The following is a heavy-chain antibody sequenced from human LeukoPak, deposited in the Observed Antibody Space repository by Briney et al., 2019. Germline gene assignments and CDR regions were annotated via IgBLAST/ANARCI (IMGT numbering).Heavy chain of an antibody. J-gene: IGHJ4*02. CDR1: GFTFSSYG. Sequence: GGSLRLSCAASGFTFSSYGMHWVRQAPDKGLEWVAVIWYDGSNKYYADSVKGRFTISRDNSENTLYLQMNSLRAEDTAVYYCAKDHAVEYYYDSSGYYYVRYFDYWGQGTLVTVSS. V-gene: IGHV3-33*06. CDR2: IWYDGSNK. D-gene: IGHD3-22*01. CDR3: AKDHAVEYYYDSSGYYYVRYFDY.